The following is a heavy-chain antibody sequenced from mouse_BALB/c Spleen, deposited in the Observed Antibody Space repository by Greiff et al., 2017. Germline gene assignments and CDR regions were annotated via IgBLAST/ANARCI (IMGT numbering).Heavy chain of an antibody. CDR1: GFSFTGYG. V-gene: IGHV2-6-7*01. J-gene: IGHJ4*01. CDR3: ARVRLRDDMDD. D-gene: IGHD1-2*01. Sequence: QVQLKESGPGLVAPSQSLSITCTVSGFSFTGYGVNWVRQPPGKGLEWLGMIWGDGSTDYNSAFTSRLSISKDNSKSQVFLKMNSLQANDTAIYYCARVRLRDDMDDWGQGTSVTVSS. CDR2: IWGDGST.